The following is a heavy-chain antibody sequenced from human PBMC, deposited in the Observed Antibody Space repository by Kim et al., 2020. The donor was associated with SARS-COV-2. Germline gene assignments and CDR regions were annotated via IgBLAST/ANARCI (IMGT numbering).Heavy chain of an antibody. V-gene: IGHV4-39*01. J-gene: IGHJ1*01. D-gene: IGHD3-10*01. Sequence: PSLKRRVTISVDTSKNQFSLKLSSVTAADTAVYYCARQATYGSGKGYFQHWGQGTLVTVSS. CDR3: ARQATYGSGKGYFQH.